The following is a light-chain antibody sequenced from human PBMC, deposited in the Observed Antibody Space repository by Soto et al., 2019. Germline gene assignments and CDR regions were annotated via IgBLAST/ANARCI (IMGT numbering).Light chain of an antibody. V-gene: IGKV1-17*03. CDR3: LQHNSYPRT. CDR2: AAS. Sequence: DIQMTQSPSAMSASVGDRVTITCRASQDLRNYLAWFQQKPAKVPKRLIYAASSVQSGVPSMFSGSGSGTEFLLTISSLQPEDFATYSGLQHNSYPRTFGQGTKVEIK. J-gene: IGKJ1*01. CDR1: QDLRNY.